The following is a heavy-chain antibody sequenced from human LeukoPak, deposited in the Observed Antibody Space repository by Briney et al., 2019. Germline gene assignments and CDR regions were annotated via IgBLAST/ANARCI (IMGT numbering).Heavy chain of an antibody. CDR1: GYTFTGYY. Sequence: GASVKVSCKASGYTFTGYYMHWVRQAPGQGLEWMGWINPNSGGTNYAQKFQGRVTMTRDTSISTAYMELSRLRSDDTAVYYCARKWPPPRGYYYGMDVWGQGTTVTVSS. D-gene: IGHD2-8*01. CDR2: INPNSGGT. CDR3: ARKWPPPRGYYYGMDV. V-gene: IGHV1-2*02. J-gene: IGHJ6*02.